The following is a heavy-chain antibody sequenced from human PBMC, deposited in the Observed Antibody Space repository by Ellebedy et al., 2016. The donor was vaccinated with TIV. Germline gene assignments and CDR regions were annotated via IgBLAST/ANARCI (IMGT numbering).Heavy chain of an antibody. CDR2: ISGSGGST. CDR3: AKMTASQKLYYYYYYMDV. J-gene: IGHJ6*03. D-gene: IGHD5-18*01. CDR1: GFTFSSYA. V-gene: IGHV3-23*01. Sequence: GESLKISXAASGFTFSSYAMSWVRQAPGKGLEWVSAISGSGGSTYYADSVKGRFTISRDNSKNTLFLQMNSLRAEDTAVYYCAKMTASQKLYYYYYYMDVWGKGTTVTVSS.